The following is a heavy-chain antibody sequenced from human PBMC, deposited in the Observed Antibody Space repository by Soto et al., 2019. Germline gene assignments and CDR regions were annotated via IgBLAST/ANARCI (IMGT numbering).Heavy chain of an antibody. CDR2: ILPIFGTA. D-gene: IGHD4-17*01. V-gene: IGHV1-69*14. Sequence: QVQLVQSGAEVKKPGSSVKVSCKASGGTFSTSSINWVRQAPGQRPEWMGNILPIFGTADYAQKFQDRVTINADKSTNTAYMELRSLLSEDTAVYYCARGHEYGGNSDDFDIWGQGTVVTVSS. J-gene: IGHJ3*02. CDR1: GGTFSTSS. CDR3: ARGHEYGGNSDDFDI.